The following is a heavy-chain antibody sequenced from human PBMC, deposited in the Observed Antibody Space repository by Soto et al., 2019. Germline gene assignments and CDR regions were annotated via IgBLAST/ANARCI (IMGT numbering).Heavy chain of an antibody. CDR2: ISGSGSSP. Sequence: EVQLLESGGGLGQPGGSLRLSCEASGFSFTSYVITWLRQAPGKGLEWVSAISGSGSSPYYADSVKGRFTISRDISKNTLYLQMNSLRADDSAAYYCAKWHTYYYDSRGFSGFDCWGRGTLVTVSS. V-gene: IGHV3-23*01. CDR1: GFSFTSYV. D-gene: IGHD3-22*01. J-gene: IGHJ4*02. CDR3: AKWHTYYYDSRGFSGFDC.